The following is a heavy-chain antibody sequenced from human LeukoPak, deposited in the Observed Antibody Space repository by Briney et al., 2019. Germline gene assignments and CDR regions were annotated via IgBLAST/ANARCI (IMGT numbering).Heavy chain of an antibody. CDR2: INHSGST. V-gene: IGHV4-34*01. J-gene: IGHJ5*02. CDR3: ARGAWLDP. CDR1: GGSFSGYY. Sequence: SETLSLTCAVYGGSFSGYYWSWIRQPPGKGLEWIGEINHSGSTNYNPSLKSRVTISVDTSKNQFSLKLSSVTAADTAVYYCARGAWLDPWGQGTLVTVSS.